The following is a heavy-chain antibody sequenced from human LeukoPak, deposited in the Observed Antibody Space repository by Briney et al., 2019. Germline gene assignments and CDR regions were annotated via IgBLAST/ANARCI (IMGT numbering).Heavy chain of an antibody. CDR2: IYTSGST. J-gene: IGHJ3*02. D-gene: IGHD3-10*01. CDR1: GGSISSYY. Sequence: PSETLSLTCTVSGGSISSYYWSWIRQPAGKGLEGIGRIYTSGSTNYNPSLKSRVTMSVDTSKNQFSLKLSSVTAADTAVYYCARAGELWFGELSTPDAFDIWGQGTMVTVSS. CDR3: ARAGELWFGELSTPDAFDI. V-gene: IGHV4-4*07.